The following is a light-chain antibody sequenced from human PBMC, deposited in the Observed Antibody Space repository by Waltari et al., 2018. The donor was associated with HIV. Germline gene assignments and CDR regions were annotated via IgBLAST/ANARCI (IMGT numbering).Light chain of an antibody. CDR2: QSR. Sequence: SYELTQPPSVSVSPGQTASITCSGDKLGDKYACWYQQKPGQSPLVVIYQSRNGPSGSPKRFSGSNSGNTATLTISGTQAMDEADYYCQAWDSSTVVFGGGTKLTVL. V-gene: IGLV3-1*01. CDR3: QAWDSSTVV. J-gene: IGLJ2*01. CDR1: KLGDKY.